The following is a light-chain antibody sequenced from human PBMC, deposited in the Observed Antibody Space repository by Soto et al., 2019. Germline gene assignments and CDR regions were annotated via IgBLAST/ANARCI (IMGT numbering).Light chain of an antibody. CDR1: QGISNF. V-gene: IGKV1-9*01. CDR2: AAS. Sequence: DIQLTQSPSFLSASVGDRVTITCRASQGISNFLAWYQQKPGKAPKLLLYAASTLRSGVPSRFSGSGSGTEFTLTISSLQPEDFATYYCQHLNSYPFFGPGTKVDIK. CDR3: QHLNSYPF. J-gene: IGKJ3*01.